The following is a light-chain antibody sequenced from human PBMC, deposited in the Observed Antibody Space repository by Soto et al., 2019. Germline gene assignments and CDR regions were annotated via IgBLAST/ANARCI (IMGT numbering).Light chain of an antibody. J-gene: IGKJ2*01. Sequence: EIVMTHSPATLSVSPGERATLSCRASQSVSSNLAWYQQKPGQAPRLLIYGASTRATGIPARFSGSGSGTEFALTISSLQSEDFAVYYCQQYTTFGQGTKVDIK. CDR1: QSVSSN. V-gene: IGKV3-15*01. CDR2: GAS. CDR3: QQYTT.